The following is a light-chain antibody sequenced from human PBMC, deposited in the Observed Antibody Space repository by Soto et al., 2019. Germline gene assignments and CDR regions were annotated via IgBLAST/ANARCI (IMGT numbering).Light chain of an antibody. CDR1: SSNIGSNT. CDR2: SNN. Sequence: QSVLTQPPSASGTPGHRVTISCSGSSSNIGSNTVNWYQQLPGTAPKLLIYSNNQRPSGVPDRFSGSKSGTSASLAISGLQSEDEADYYCAAWDDSLNGPHVVFGGGTQLTVL. V-gene: IGLV1-44*01. CDR3: AAWDDSLNGPHVV. J-gene: IGLJ2*01.